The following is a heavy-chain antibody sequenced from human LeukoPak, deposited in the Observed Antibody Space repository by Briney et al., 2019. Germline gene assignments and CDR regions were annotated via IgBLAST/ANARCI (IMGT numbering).Heavy chain of an antibody. CDR1: GFTFSSYG. CDR2: IRYDGSNK. D-gene: IGHD3-22*01. J-gene: IGHJ1*01. CDR3: AKGKYYYDSSGYYPEYFQH. V-gene: IGHV3-30*02. Sequence: PGGSLRLSCAASGFTFSSYGMHWVRQAPGKGLEWVAFIRYDGSNKYYADSVKGRFTISRDNSKNTLYLQMNSLRVEDTAVYYCAKGKYYYDSSGYYPEYFQHWGQGTLVTVSS.